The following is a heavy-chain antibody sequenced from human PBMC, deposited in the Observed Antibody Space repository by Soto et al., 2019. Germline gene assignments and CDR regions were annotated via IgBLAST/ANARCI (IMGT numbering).Heavy chain of an antibody. CDR2: ISANNGNT. CDR3: ARAYSPGLFDH. CDR1: GYTFTSYG. D-gene: IGHD2-15*01. Sequence: QVQLVQSGAEVKKPGASVKVSCKASGYTFTSYGISWVRQAPGQGLEWMGWISANNGNTKYAQNFQGRVTMTTDTSTSTAYMELRSMRSDDTAVYYCARAYSPGLFDHWGQGTLVTVSS. V-gene: IGHV1-18*01. J-gene: IGHJ5*02.